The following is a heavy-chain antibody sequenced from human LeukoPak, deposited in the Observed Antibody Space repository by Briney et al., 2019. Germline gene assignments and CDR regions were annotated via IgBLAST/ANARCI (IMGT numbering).Heavy chain of an antibody. CDR2: IWYDGSNK. V-gene: IGHV3-33*01. J-gene: IGHJ4*02. CDR3: ARRVSSWYVIDY. D-gene: IGHD6-13*01. Sequence: PGGSLRLSCAASGFTFSSYGMPWVRQAPGKGLEWVAVIWYDGSNKYYADSVKGRFTISRDNSKNTLYLQMNSLRAEDTAVYYCARRVSSWYVIDYWGQGTLVTVSS. CDR1: GFTFSSYG.